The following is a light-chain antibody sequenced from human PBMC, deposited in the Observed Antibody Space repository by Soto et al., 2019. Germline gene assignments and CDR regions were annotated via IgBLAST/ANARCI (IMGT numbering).Light chain of an antibody. CDR1: PAIASF. CDR3: QQYGSYWT. J-gene: IGKJ1*01. Sequence: IQLTQSPSSLSASVGDRVTITCRASPAIASFLAWYQQKPGTAPKLLIYGASTLQSGVPSRFSGSRSGTDYTLTIASLQPEDFATYYCQQYGSYWTFGQGTKVDIK. V-gene: IGKV1-9*01. CDR2: GAS.